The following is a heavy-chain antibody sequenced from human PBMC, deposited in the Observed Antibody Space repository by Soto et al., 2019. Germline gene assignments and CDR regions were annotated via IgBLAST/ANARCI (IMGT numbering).Heavy chain of an antibody. V-gene: IGHV1-2*04. CDR2: INPNRGGT. D-gene: IGHD6-6*01. Sequence: GASVKVSCKASGYTFTGYYMHWVRQAPGQGLEWKGWINPNRGGTNYAQKYQGWVTMTRDTSISTAYMELSRLRSDDTAVYYCARSTYSSSSLYYYYGMDVWGQGTTVTVSS. CDR1: GYTFTGYY. J-gene: IGHJ6*02. CDR3: ARSTYSSSSLYYYYGMDV.